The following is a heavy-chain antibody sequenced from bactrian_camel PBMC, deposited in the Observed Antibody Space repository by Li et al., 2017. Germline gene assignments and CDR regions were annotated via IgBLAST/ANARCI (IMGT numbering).Heavy chain of an antibody. V-gene: IGHV3S9*01. D-gene: IGHD2*01. CDR1: GYTYSTFC. J-gene: IGHJ4*01. Sequence: HVQLVESGGGSVQAGGSLRLSCTASGYTYSTFCMGWFRQVSGKEREAVARIDSDGSTSYADSVKGRFTISRDNATNTVYLQMNSLKPEDTAVYYCVSLVGRPLVHQGTQVTVS. CDR2: IDSDGST.